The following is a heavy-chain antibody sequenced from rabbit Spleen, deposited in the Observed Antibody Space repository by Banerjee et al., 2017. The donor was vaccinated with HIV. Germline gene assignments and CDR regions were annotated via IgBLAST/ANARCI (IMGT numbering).Heavy chain of an antibody. Sequence: QSLEESGGDLVKPGASLTLTCTASGFSFSSSDYMCWVRQAPGKGLEWIGCIDVGNSKSYYASWAKGRFTISKTSSTTVTLQMTSLTAADTATYFCTKDETGSGVHWDLWGPGTLVTVS. CDR1: GFSFSSSDY. V-gene: IGHV1S40*01. CDR3: TKDETGSGVHWDL. D-gene: IGHD1-1*01. J-gene: IGHJ4*01. CDR2: IDVGNSKS.